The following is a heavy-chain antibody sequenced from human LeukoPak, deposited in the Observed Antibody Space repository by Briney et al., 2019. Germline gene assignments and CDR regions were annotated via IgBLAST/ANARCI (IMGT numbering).Heavy chain of an antibody. CDR2: IYPRESDT. Sequence: GASPEISCQCSGYLFTSYWIGWVRPVPGKGLEWMGVIYPRESDTIYTPSFQCRVTISADKSISTAYLQWSGLKASHTAMYYCARSTTGSVEDAFDIWGQGTMVTVSS. CDR1: GYLFTSYW. V-gene: IGHV5-51*01. D-gene: IGHD3-10*01. J-gene: IGHJ3*02. CDR3: ARSTTGSVEDAFDI.